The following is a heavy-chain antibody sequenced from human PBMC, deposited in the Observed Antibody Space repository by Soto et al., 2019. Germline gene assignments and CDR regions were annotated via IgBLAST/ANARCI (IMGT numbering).Heavy chain of an antibody. D-gene: IGHD1-20*01. V-gene: IGHV3-30*18. CDR3: AKGGNWNTNYGMDV. J-gene: IGHJ6*02. CDR2: ISVDGSNQ. CDR1: GFTFRTYG. Sequence: QVQLVESGGGVVQPGKSLRLSCVGSGFTFRTYGMHWVRQAPGKGLEWVAVISVDGSNQYYTESVKGRFTISRDNSKNTLYLQMSRLTSADTAVYYCAKGGNWNTNYGMDVWGQGTTVIVSS.